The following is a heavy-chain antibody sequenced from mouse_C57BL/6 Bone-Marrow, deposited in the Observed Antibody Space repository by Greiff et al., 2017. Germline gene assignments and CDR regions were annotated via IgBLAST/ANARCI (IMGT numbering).Heavy chain of an antibody. CDR3: TRWSTVVTVAY. J-gene: IGHJ3*01. CDR2: IDPETGGT. D-gene: IGHD1-1*01. CDR1: GYTFTDYE. Sequence: VQLQQSGAELVRPGASVTLSCKASGYTFTDYEMHWVKQTPVHGLEWIGAIDPETGGTAYNQKFKGKAILTADKSSSTAYMDLRSLTSEDSAVYYGTRWSTVVTVAYWCQGALFTVSA. V-gene: IGHV1-15*01.